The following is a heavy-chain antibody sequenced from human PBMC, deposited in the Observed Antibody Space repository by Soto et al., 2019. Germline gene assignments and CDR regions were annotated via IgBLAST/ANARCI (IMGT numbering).Heavy chain of an antibody. CDR2: IFNRGTT. CDR1: GASTVSHYH. D-gene: IGHD1-26*01. J-gene: IGHJ4*02. Sequence: QVQLQESGPGLVKPSQPLSLTCSVSGASTVSHYHWTWIRQPPGKGLEWMGYIFNRGTTFYNPSLTSRLSISMDTSGNHFSLELRSVTAADTAVYYCALALGPTTGLDYWGQGTLVTVSS. V-gene: IGHV4-31*02. CDR3: ALALGPTTGLDY.